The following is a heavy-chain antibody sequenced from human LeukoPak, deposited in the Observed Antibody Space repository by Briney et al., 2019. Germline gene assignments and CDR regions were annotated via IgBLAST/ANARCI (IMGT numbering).Heavy chain of an antibody. Sequence: PGRSLRLFCTGSGFTFSSYSMNWVRQAPGKGLEWVSCINNGGSYIYYADSLKGRFTISRDNAKNSLYLQMNSLRAEDTAVYYCARDSWSSSSQGAFDIWGQGTMVTVSS. J-gene: IGHJ3*02. CDR3: ARDSWSSSSQGAFDI. D-gene: IGHD6-13*01. V-gene: IGHV3-21*01. CDR1: GFTFSSYS. CDR2: INNGGSYI.